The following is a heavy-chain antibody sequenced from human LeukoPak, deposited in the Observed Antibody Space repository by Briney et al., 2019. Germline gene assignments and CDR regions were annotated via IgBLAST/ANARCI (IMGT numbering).Heavy chain of an antibody. D-gene: IGHD1-26*01. CDR2: VNPNSGNT. J-gene: IGHJ4*02. Sequence: ASVKVSCKASGYTFTSYDINWARQATGQGLEWMGWVNPNSGNTGYAQKFQGRVTMTRNTSISTAYMELSSLRSEDTAVYYCARVPYVGSYYGRYYFDYWGQGTLATVSS. CDR3: ARVPYVGSYYGRYYFDY. CDR1: GYTFTSYD. V-gene: IGHV1-8*01.